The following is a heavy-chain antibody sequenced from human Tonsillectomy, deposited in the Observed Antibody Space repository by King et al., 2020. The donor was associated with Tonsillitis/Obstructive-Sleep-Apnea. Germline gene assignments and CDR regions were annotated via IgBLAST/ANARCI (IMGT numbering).Heavy chain of an antibody. J-gene: IGHJ4*02. CDR3: ESDSCSDSCYQTYYFDY. Sequence: VQLVESGAEVKKPGASVKASCKSSGYTFTGYYITWVRQAPGQGLEWMGRINPNSGGTNYAQKFQGRVTMTRDTSISTAYMERSMLRPDDTAVYYCESDSCSDSCYQTYYFDYWGQGTLVTVSS. V-gene: IGHV1-2*06. CDR1: GYTFTGYY. CDR2: INPNSGGT. D-gene: IGHD2-15*01.